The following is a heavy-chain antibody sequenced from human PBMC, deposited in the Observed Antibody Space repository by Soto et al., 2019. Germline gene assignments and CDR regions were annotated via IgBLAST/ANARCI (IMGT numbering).Heavy chain of an antibody. CDR1: GFTFSSYA. V-gene: IGHV3-23*01. Sequence: EVQLLESGGGSVQPGGSLRLSCAASGFTFSSYAMHWVRRPPGKGLEWVSSISGSGGTAYYADSVKGRFSISRDSLVNTLYLQMNSLRAEETAVYYCAKGRVHNWNFDYWGQGTLVTVSP. J-gene: IGHJ4*02. D-gene: IGHD1-20*01. CDR2: ISGSGGTA. CDR3: AKGRVHNWNFDY.